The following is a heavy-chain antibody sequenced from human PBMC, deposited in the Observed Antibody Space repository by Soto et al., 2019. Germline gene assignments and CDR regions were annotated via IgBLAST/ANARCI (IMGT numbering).Heavy chain of an antibody. V-gene: IGHV4-4*07. CDR2: IYATGTT. CDR3: VRDGTKTLRDWFDP. J-gene: IGHJ5*02. D-gene: IGHD1-1*01. Sequence: SETLSLTCTVSGASISGYYLSWIRKSAGKGLERIGRIYATGTTDYNPSLKSRVMMSVDTSKKQFSLKLRSVTAADTAVYYCVRDGTKTLRDWFDPWGQGISVTVS. CDR1: GASISGYY.